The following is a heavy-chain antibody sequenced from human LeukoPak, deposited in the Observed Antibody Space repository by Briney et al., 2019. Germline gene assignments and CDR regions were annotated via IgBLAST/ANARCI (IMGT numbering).Heavy chain of an antibody. CDR3: ARGSYCTATSCYMLEY. Sequence: GGSLRLSCAASGFTFSSYAMHWVRQAPGKGLEWVAVISYDGSNKYYADSVKGRFTISRDNAKNSLYLQMDSLRSEDTAVYYCARGSYCTATSCYMLEYWGQGTLVTVSS. D-gene: IGHD2-2*02. CDR1: GFTFSSYA. CDR2: ISYDGSNK. J-gene: IGHJ4*02. V-gene: IGHV3-30-3*01.